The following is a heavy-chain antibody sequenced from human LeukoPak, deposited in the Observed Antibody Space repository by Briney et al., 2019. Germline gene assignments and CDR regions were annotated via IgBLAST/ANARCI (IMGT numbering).Heavy chain of an antibody. Sequence: VKPSETLSLTCTVSGGSISSYYWSWIRQPPGKGLEWIGYIYYSGSTNYNPSLKSRLTISLDTSKNQFSLKLSSVTAADTAVYFCARRYCSGTTCYYFDAWGPGTLVTVSS. CDR1: GGSISSYY. CDR3: ARRYCSGTTCYYFDA. D-gene: IGHD2-2*01. V-gene: IGHV4-59*08. J-gene: IGHJ4*02. CDR2: IYYSGST.